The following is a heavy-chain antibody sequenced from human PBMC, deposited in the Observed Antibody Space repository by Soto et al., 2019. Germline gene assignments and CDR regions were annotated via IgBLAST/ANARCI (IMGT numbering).Heavy chain of an antibody. J-gene: IGHJ3*02. V-gene: IGHV3-15*01. CDR3: ATGDCSGGSCHAFDI. CDR1: GFIFSNVW. CDR2: IKRKTEGETK. Sequence: QLVESGGDLVKPGGSLRLSCAASGFIFSNVWMTWGRQAPGKGLEWVGRIKRKTEGETKDYAAPVTGRFTISREDSKNTLYLQMSSLKIEDTAVYYCATGDCSGGSCHAFDIWGPGTMVTVSS. D-gene: IGHD2-15*01.